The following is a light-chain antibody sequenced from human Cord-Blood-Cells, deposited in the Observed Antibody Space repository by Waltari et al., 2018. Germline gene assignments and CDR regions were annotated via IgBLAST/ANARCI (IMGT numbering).Light chain of an antibody. J-gene: IGLJ1*01. CDR3: NSRDSSGNHYV. CDR2: GKN. CDR1: SLRSYY. Sequence: PAVSVALGQTVRITCQGDSLRSYYASWYQQKPGQAPVLVIYGKNNRPSGIPDRFSGSSSGNTASLTITGAQAEDEADYYCNSRDSSGNHYVFGTGTKVTVL. V-gene: IGLV3-19*01.